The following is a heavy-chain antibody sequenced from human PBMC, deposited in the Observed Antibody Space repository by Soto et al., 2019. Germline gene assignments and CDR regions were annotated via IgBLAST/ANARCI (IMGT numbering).Heavy chain of an antibody. CDR3: ARGSGYWKTKPCYFFGLDL. D-gene: IGHD6-19*01. CDR1: GYNFTTYY. J-gene: IGHJ5*02. Sequence: QVQLVQSGAEVTKPGASVTISCKASGYNFTTYYFDWVRQAPGHGLESMRIISPDGRSPIYAQNFPYSGSMTMDTSTSTVYLKLSSLRTEDTAVYFCARGSGYWKTKPCYFFGLDLWGQGNVFTVSS. CDR2: ISPDGRSP. V-gene: IGHV1-46*01.